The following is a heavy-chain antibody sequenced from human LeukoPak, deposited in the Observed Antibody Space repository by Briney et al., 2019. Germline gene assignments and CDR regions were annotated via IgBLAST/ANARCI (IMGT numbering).Heavy chain of an antibody. CDR3: ARDDVVVTAKPGY. D-gene: IGHD2-21*02. CDR1: GYTFTSYG. CDR2: ISAYNGNT. V-gene: IGHV1-18*01. Sequence: ASVEVSCKASGYTFTSYGISWVRQAPGQGFEWMGWISAYNGNTNYAQKLQGSVTMTTDTSTSTAYMELRSLRSDDTAVYYCARDDVVVTAKPGYWGQGTLVTVSS. J-gene: IGHJ4*02.